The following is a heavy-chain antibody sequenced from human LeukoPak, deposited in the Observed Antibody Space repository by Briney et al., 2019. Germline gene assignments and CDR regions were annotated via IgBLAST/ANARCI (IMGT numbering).Heavy chain of an antibody. V-gene: IGHV3-23*01. CDR3: AKPNGYYSNYPFDY. CDR2: ISGSGGST. CDR1: GFTFSSYA. D-gene: IGHD4-11*01. Sequence: GGSLRLSCAASGFTFSSYAMSWVRQAPGKGLELVSAISGSGGSTYYADSVKGRFTISRDNSKNTLYLQMNSLRAEDTAVYYCAKPNGYYSNYPFDYWGQGTLVTVSS. J-gene: IGHJ4*02.